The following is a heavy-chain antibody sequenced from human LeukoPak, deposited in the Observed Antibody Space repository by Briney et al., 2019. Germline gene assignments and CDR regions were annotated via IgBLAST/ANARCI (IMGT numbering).Heavy chain of an antibody. CDR2: IIPIFGTA. Sequence: ASVKVSCKASGGTFSSCAISWVRQAPGQGLEWMGRIIPIFGTANYAQKFQGRVTITTDESTSTAYMELSSLRSEDTAVYYCARPGYSSGWYYFDYWGQGTLVTVSS. CDR3: ARPGYSSGWYYFDY. CDR1: GGTFSSCA. J-gene: IGHJ4*02. V-gene: IGHV1-69*05. D-gene: IGHD6-19*01.